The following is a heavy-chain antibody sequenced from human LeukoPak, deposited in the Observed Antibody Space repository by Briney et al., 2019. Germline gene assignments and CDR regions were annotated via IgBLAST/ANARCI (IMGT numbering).Heavy chain of an antibody. CDR2: IYTSGST. D-gene: IGHD6-13*01. Sequence: PSETLSLTCTVSGGSISSGSYYWSWIRQPAGKGLEWIGRIYTSGSTNYNPSLKSRVTISVDTSKNQFSLKLSSVTAADTAVYYCARALAAAGTFYYYMDVWGKGTTVTISS. CDR3: ARALAAAGTFYYYMDV. V-gene: IGHV4-61*02. J-gene: IGHJ6*03. CDR1: GGSISSGSYY.